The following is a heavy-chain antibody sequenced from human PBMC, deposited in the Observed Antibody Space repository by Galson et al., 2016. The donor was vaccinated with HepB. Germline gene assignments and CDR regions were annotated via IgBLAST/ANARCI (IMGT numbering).Heavy chain of an antibody. CDR3: TRSDYGDD. CDR2: IRGDGTFK. CDR1: GLTISDYW. J-gene: IGHJ4*02. Sequence: SLRLSCAASGLTISDYWMHWVRQAPGKGLVWVSRIRGDGTFKTYADSVKGRFTISRDNARNTLYLQMDSLRVEDTAVYYCTRSDYGDDWGQGALVTVSS. V-gene: IGHV3-74*03.